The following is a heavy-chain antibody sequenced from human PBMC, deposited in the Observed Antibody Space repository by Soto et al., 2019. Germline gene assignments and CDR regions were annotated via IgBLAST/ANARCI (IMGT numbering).Heavy chain of an antibody. J-gene: IGHJ4*01. CDR1: GYSISSGYS. Sequence: PSETLSLTCAVSGYSISSGYSWGWIRQPPGKGLEWIGNIFHSGTTYYNPSLKNRVTISVDTSQNHFSLKLSSVTAADTAVYYCARENYYDGSGYYYYFDYWGHGTLVPSPQ. CDR2: IFHSGTT. D-gene: IGHD3-22*01. V-gene: IGHV4-38-2*02. CDR3: ARENYYDGSGYYYYFDY.